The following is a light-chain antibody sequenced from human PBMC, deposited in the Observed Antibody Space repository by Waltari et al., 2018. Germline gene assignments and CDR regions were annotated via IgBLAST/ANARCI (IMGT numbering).Light chain of an antibody. CDR3: QFYDTSDVV. CDR1: SGSIASNY. Sequence: NFVLTQPHSVSESPGKTVTISCTGSSGSIASNYVQWYQQRPGSAPTTVVYEKNQRPSGFPCRFCGSIDSSSNSASRTSSDLKTEDEAYYYCQFYDTSDVVVGGGTKLTVL. J-gene: IGLJ2*01. CDR2: EKN. V-gene: IGLV6-57*02.